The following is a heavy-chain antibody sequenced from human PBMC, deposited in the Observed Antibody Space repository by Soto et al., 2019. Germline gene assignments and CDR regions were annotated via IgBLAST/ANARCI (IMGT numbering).Heavy chain of an antibody. CDR2: IVVGSGNT. Sequence: EASVKVSCKASGFTFTSSAVQWVRQARGQRLEWKGWIVVGSGNTNYAQKFQERVTITRDMSTSTAYMELSSLRSEDTAVYYCAADLGSREAYCDGDCYSFYFDYWGQGTLVTVSS. D-gene: IGHD2-21*02. V-gene: IGHV1-58*01. CDR1: GFTFTSSA. CDR3: AADLGSREAYCDGDCYSFYFDY. J-gene: IGHJ4*02.